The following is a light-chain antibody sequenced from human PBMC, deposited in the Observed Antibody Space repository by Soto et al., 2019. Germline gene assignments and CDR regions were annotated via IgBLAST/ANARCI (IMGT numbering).Light chain of an antibody. CDR3: QSYDSSLSAPYV. CDR2: GTS. J-gene: IGLJ1*01. V-gene: IGLV1-40*01. Sequence: QSLVTHTRSVSWGTGHRVIISCTGSSSNIGAGFDVHWYQQLPGTAPQLLIFGTSNRPSGVPDRFSGSKSGTSASLAITGLQAEDEDHYYRQSYDSSLSAPYVFGTGTKVTVL. CDR1: SSNIGAGFD.